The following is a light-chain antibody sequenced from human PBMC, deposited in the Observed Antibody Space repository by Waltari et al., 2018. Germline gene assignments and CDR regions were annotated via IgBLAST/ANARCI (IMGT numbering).Light chain of an antibody. Sequence: YVLTKPPSLSLSPGQTARITCAGEALPKQQGFWYQQKPRQAPVMIIFNDKERPSAIPDLFSGSSSGTTVTLIISGGRAEDEADYYCQSIDASGVYYVFGGGTKLTVL. J-gene: IGLJ1*01. CDR1: ALPKQQ. V-gene: IGLV3-25*03. CDR2: NDK. CDR3: QSIDASGVYYV.